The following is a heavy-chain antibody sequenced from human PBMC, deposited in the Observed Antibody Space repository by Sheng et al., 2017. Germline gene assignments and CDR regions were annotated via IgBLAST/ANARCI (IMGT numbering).Heavy chain of an antibody. CDR2: IRYDGSNK. CDR1: GFTFSSYG. D-gene: IGHD6-13*01. J-gene: IGHJ6*03. CDR3: AKDSRNSSSWRYYYYMDV. Sequence: QVQLVESGGGVVQPGGSLRLSCAASGFTFSSYGMHWVRQAPGKGLEWVAFIRYDGSNKYYADSVKGRFTISRDNSKNTLYLQMNSLRAEDTAVYYCAKDSRNSSSWRYYYYMDVWGKGTTVTVSS. V-gene: IGHV3-30*02.